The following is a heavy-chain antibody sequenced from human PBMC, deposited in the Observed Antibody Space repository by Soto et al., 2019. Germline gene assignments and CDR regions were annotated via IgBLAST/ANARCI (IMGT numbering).Heavy chain of an antibody. CDR1: GFTFSSYS. CDR2: ISSSSSYI. V-gene: IGHV3-21*01. CDR3: ARVYYDILTGYYLTYFDY. Sequence: GGSLRLSCAASGFTFSSYSMNWVRQAPGKGLEWVSSISSSSSYIYYADSVKGRFTISRDNAKNSLYLQMNSLRAEDTAVYYCARVYYDILTGYYLTYFDYWGQGTLVTGSS. D-gene: IGHD3-9*01. J-gene: IGHJ4*02.